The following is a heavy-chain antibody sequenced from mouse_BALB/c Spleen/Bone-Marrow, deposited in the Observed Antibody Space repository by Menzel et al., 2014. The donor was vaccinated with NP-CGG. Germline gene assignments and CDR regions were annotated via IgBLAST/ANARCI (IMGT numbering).Heavy chain of an antibody. V-gene: IGHV1S22*01. Sequence: LQQPGSELVRPGASVKLSCKASGCTFTSYWMHWVRRRPGQGLEWIGNIYPGSGSNNYDEKFKSKATLTVDTSSSTAYMQLSSLTSEDSAVHYCTRGDLRYAMDYWGQGTSVTVSS. D-gene: IGHD6-1*01. J-gene: IGHJ4*01. CDR1: GCTFTSYW. CDR3: TRGDLRYAMDY. CDR2: IYPGSGSN.